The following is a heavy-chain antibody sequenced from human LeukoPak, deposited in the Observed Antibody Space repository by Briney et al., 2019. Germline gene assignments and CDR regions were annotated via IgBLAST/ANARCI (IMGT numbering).Heavy chain of an antibody. CDR2: GNT. CDR3: ARVSDIVVVVAATTGNWFDP. J-gene: IGHJ5*02. D-gene: IGHD2-15*01. Sequence: GNTNYAQKLQGRVTMTTDTSTSTAYMELRSLRSDDTAVYYCARVSDIVVVVAATTGNWFDPWGQGTLVTVSS. V-gene: IGHV1-18*01.